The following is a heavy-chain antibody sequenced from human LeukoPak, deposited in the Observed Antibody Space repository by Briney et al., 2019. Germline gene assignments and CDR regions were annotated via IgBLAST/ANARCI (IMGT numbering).Heavy chain of an antibody. D-gene: IGHD3-22*01. V-gene: IGHV3-7*01. J-gene: IGHJ4*02. CDR3: ARYYDSSGYPPESVDY. CDR1: GFTFSNYW. Sequence: GGSLRLTCAASGFTFSNYWMSWVRQAPGKGLEWVANIKQDGSEKYYVDSVKGRFTISRDNAKNSLYLQMNSLRAEDTAVYYCARYYDSSGYPPESVDYWGQGTLVTVSS. CDR2: IKQDGSEK.